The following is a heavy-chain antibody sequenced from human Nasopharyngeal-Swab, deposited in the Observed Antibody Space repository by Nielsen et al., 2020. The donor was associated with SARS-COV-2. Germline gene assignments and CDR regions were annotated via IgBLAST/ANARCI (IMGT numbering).Heavy chain of an antibody. J-gene: IGHJ5*02. CDR3: AKEGATGWFDP. CDR1: GVSITSQY. V-gene: IGHV4-59*11. Sequence: SDTLSLTCTVSGVSITSQYWSWIRQPPGKGLAWIGYISHNSGTSYNPSLKSRVTMFMDTSKNQFSLRLTSVTAADTAVYYCAKEGATGWFDPCGQGTLVTVSS. CDR2: ISHNSGT.